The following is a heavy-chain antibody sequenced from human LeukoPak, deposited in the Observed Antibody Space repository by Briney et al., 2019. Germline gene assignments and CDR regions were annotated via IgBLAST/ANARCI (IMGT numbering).Heavy chain of an antibody. Sequence: ASVKVSCKASGYTFTGYYIHWVRQAHGQGLEWMGWINPNSGGTNYAQKFQGRVTMTRDTSISTAYMELSRLRSDDTAVYYCARVEYIYAPYNYWGQGTLVTVSS. J-gene: IGHJ4*02. CDR3: ARVEYIYAPYNY. CDR2: INPNSGGT. D-gene: IGHD5-18*01. V-gene: IGHV1-2*02. CDR1: GYTFTGYY.